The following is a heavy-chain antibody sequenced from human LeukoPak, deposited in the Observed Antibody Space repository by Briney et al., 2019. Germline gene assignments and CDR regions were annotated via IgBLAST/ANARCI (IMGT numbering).Heavy chain of an antibody. CDR1: GGSFSGYY. CDR2: INHGGST. CDR3: ASGPAVPYYYYYMDV. J-gene: IGHJ6*03. Sequence: SETLSLTCAVYGGSFSGYYWSWIRQPPGKGLEWIGEINHGGSTNYNPSLKSRVTISVDTSKNQFSLKLSSVTAADTAVYYCASGPAVPYYYYYMDVWGKGTTVTVSS. V-gene: IGHV4-34*01.